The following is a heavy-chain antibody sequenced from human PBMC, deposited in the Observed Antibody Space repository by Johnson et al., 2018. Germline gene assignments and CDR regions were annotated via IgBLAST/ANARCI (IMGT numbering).Heavy chain of an antibody. CDR3: ARSRGAPRGSGLTVDFQH. D-gene: IGHD6-19*01. CDR2: INSDASSA. J-gene: IGHJ1*01. Sequence: VQLQESGGVVVQPGGSLRLSCAASGFTFSSYWMFWVRQAPGKGLVWVSRINSDASSASYADSVKGRFTIARDNAKNTLYLQMNSLRAEDTAVYYCARSRGAPRGSGLTVDFQHWGQGTLVTVSS. CDR1: GFTFSSYW. V-gene: IGHV3-74*01.